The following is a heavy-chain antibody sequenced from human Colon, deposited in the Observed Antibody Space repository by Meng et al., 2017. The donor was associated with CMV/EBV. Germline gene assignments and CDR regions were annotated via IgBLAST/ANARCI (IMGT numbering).Heavy chain of an antibody. CDR2: ISISNSYI. CDR3: AKSPVLESTGH. V-gene: IGHV3-21*01. CDR1: GFNLNTYS. Sequence: GESLKISCAASGFNLNTYSMNWLRQAPGRGLEWVASISISNSYIYYADSVKGRFTISRDNAKNSSSLHMNSLRAEDTAIYYCAKSPVLESTGHWGQGTRVTVSS. J-gene: IGHJ4*02. D-gene: IGHD2/OR15-2a*01.